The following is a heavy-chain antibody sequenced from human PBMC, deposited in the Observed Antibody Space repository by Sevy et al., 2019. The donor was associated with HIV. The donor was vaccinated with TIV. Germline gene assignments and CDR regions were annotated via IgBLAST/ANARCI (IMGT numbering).Heavy chain of an antibody. J-gene: IGHJ3*01. CDR3: ARGGHLPLDAFDL. D-gene: IGHD2-15*01. CDR2: LFPGNSDI. CDR1: GYNFAAHW. Sequence: GKSLKISCRASGYNFAAHWIGWVRQMPGKGLEWMGILFPGNSDIRSFQGHVTVSVDKSINTAYLQWANLRASDSAMYFCARGGHLPLDAFDLWGPGTKVTVSS. V-gene: IGHV5-51*01.